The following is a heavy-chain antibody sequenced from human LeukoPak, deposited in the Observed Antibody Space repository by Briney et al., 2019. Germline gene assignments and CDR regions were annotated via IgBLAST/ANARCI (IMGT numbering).Heavy chain of an antibody. J-gene: IGHJ6*02. CDR1: GYTFISYG. V-gene: IGHV1-18*01. CDR3: ARGGETSGWFYYGMDV. D-gene: IGHD6-19*01. Sequence: ASVKVSCKASGYTFISYGITWVRQAPGQGLEWMGWISANNGNTNYAQKLQDRVTMTTDTSTSTAYMELRSLRSDDTAVYYCARGGETSGWFYYGMDVWGQGTTVTVSS. CDR2: ISANNGNT.